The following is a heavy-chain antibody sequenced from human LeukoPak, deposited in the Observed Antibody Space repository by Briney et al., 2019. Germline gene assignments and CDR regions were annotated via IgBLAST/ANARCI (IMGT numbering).Heavy chain of an antibody. CDR3: ARPLALMSRGAPYNWFDP. V-gene: IGHV1-8*01. J-gene: IGHJ5*02. Sequence: WASVKVSCKASGYTFTSYDINWVRQATGQGLEWMGWMNPNSGNTGYAQKFQGRVTMTRNTSISTAYMELSSLRSEDTAVYYCARPLALMSRGAPYNWFDPWGQGTLVTVSS. CDR1: GYTFTSYD. D-gene: IGHD3-10*01. CDR2: MNPNSGNT.